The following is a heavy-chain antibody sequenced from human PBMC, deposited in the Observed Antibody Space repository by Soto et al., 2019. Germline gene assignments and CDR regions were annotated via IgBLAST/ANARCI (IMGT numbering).Heavy chain of an antibody. V-gene: IGHV3-33*01. CDR3: ARDNVVVPAAAYYFDY. J-gene: IGHJ4*02. D-gene: IGHD2-2*01. CDR1: GFTFSSYG. Sequence: GGSLRLSCAASGFTFSSYGMHWFRQAPGKGLEWVAVIWYDGSNKYYADSVKGRFTISRDNSKNTLYLQMNSLRAEDTAVYYCARDNVVVPAAAYYFDYWGQGTLVTVSS. CDR2: IWYDGSNK.